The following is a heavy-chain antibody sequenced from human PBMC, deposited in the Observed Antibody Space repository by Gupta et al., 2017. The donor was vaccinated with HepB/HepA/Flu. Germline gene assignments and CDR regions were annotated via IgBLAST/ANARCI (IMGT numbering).Heavy chain of an antibody. CDR1: GGSISSSHFS. V-gene: IGHV4-30-4*01. J-gene: IGHJ4*02. CDR3: ARSYGDYAPFDH. Sequence: QVQLEESGPGLVKPSQTLSLTCTVSGGSISSSHFSWSWIRQPPGKGLEWIGYIHYSGSTYHNPSLKSRVTISLDTSKNQFSLKLRSVTAADTAVYYCARSYGDYAPFDHWGQGTRVPVSS. CDR2: IHYSGST. D-gene: IGHD4-17*01.